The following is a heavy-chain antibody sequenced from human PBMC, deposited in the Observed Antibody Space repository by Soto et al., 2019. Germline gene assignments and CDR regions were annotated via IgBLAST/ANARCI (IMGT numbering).Heavy chain of an antibody. J-gene: IGHJ6*03. V-gene: IGHV4-39*01. D-gene: IGHD3-10*01. CDR1: GGSISSSSYY. CDR2: IYYSGST. CDR3: ATSSYYYGSGSYYYYYYMDV. Sequence: PSETLSLTCTVSGGSISSSSYYWGWIRQPPGKGLEWIGSIYYSGSTYYNPSLKSRVTISVDTSKNQFSLKLSSVTAADTAVYYCATSSYYYGSGSYYYYYYMDVWGKGTTVT.